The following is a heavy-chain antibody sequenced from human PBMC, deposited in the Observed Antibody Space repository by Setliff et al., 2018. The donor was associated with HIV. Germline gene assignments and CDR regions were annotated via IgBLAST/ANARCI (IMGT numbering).Heavy chain of an antibody. CDR1: GFTFSNSW. J-gene: IGHJ1*01. Sequence: AGGSLRLSCVASGFTFSNSWMNWVRQAPGKGLEWVANIKPDGSDQYYVDSVKGRFTIFRDNTKDSLYLQMSGLKIEDMAVYYCAKDGSGWSQHWGQGTLVTVSS. D-gene: IGHD6-19*01. CDR3: AKDGSGWSQH. CDR2: IKPDGSDQ. V-gene: IGHV3-7*01.